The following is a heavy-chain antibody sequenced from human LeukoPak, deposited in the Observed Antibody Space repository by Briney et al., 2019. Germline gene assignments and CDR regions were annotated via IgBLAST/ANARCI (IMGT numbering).Heavy chain of an antibody. D-gene: IGHD3-10*01. CDR2: ISGSAGSS. J-gene: IGHJ4*02. CDR1: GFTFSNYA. V-gene: IGHV3-23*01. Sequence: GGSLRLSCAASGFTFSNYAMSWVRQAPGKGLEWVSAISGSAGSSYYADSVKGRFTISRDNSKNTLYLQMNSLRAEDTAVYYCAKDLRRAPMAQFDSWGQGTLVTVSS. CDR3: AKDLRRAPMAQFDS.